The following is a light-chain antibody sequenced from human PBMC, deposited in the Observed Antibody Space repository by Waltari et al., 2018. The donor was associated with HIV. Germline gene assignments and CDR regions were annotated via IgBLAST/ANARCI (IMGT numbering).Light chain of an antibody. CDR3: QQYGKSPIT. Sequence: EIVLTQFPGTLSLSPGERATLSCRASQSVRNNLVWYQQKPGQAPRLLIFGASSGATDIPDRFSGSGSGTDFTLTISRQEPEDSAVYFCQQYGKSPITFGQGTRLEI. J-gene: IGKJ5*01. V-gene: IGKV3-20*01. CDR2: GAS. CDR1: QSVRNN.